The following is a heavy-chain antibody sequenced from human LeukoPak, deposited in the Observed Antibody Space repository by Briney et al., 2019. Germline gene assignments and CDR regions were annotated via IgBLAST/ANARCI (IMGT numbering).Heavy chain of an antibody. J-gene: IGHJ4*02. V-gene: IGHV3-23*01. D-gene: IGHD4-4*01. CDR3: AKGGTVTTVLYFDY. Sequence: GGSLRLSCAASGFTFNNYGMNWVRQAPGEGMEWVSVVSTSGDNGYYADSVQGRFTISRDNSKNSLYLQMNSLRAEDTAVYYCAKGGTVTTVLYFDYWGQGTLVTVSS. CDR1: GFTFNNYG. CDR2: VSTSGDNG.